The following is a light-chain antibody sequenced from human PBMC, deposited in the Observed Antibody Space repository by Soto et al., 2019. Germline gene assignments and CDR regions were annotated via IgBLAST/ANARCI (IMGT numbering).Light chain of an antibody. CDR1: SGSVASNY. CDR3: QSSDSSDHVV. V-gene: IGLV6-57*04. Sequence: NFMLTQPQFVSESPGKTVTISCTRSSGSVASNYVQWYQQRPGPAPTTVVFEDSQRPSGVPDRFSGSIDRTSNSASLTISALKTEDEADYYCQSSDSSDHVVFGGGTKLTVL. CDR2: EDS. J-gene: IGLJ2*01.